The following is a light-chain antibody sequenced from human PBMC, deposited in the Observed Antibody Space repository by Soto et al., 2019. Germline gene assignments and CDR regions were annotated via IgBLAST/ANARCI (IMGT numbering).Light chain of an antibody. V-gene: IGKV3-20*01. CDR1: QSVGSNY. Sequence: EIVLTQSPGTLSLSPGERATLYCRASQSVGSNYLAWYQQKPAQAPRVLIYGASSRATGIPDRFSGSGSGADFTLTISRLEPEDFAVYYCQQYTTSPSTFGPGTKVDIK. CDR3: QQYTTSPST. J-gene: IGKJ3*01. CDR2: GAS.